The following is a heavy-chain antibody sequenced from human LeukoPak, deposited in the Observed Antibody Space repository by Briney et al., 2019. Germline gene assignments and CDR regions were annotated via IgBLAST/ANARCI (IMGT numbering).Heavy chain of an antibody. J-gene: IGHJ5*02. V-gene: IGHV4-34*01. Sequence: ETLSLTCAVYGGSFSGYYWSWIRQPPGKGLEWIGEINHSGRTNYNPSLKSRVTISVDTSKNQFSLKLSSVTAADTAVYYCARALYYYDSSGNGGGPYNWFDPWGQGTLVTVSS. CDR1: GGSFSGYY. CDR2: INHSGRT. CDR3: ARALYYYDSSGNGGGPYNWFDP. D-gene: IGHD3-22*01.